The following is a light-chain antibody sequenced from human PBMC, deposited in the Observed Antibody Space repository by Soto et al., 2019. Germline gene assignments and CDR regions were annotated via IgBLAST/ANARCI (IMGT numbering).Light chain of an antibody. CDR3: QRYNNWPPWT. Sequence: EIVMTQSPATLSVSPGERATLSCRASQSVSSNLAWYQQKPGQAPRLLIYGASTRATGIPARFSGSGSGTGCPLSISSLQPEDLGVYYCQRYNNWPPWTFGPGTKGDI. V-gene: IGKV3-15*01. CDR1: QSVSSN. CDR2: GAS. J-gene: IGKJ1*01.